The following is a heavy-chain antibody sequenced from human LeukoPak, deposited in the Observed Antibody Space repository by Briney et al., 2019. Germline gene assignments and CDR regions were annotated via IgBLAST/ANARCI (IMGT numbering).Heavy chain of an antibody. CDR1: GGTFSSYA. V-gene: IGHV1-69*04. D-gene: IGHD3-22*01. J-gene: IGHJ4*02. Sequence: SVKVSCKASGGTFSSYAISWVRQAPGQGLEWMGRIIPILGIANYAQKFQGRVTITADKSTSTAYMELSSLRSEDTAVYYCAASSGYSSALDYWGQGTLVTVSS. CDR2: IIPILGIA. CDR3: AASSGYSSALDY.